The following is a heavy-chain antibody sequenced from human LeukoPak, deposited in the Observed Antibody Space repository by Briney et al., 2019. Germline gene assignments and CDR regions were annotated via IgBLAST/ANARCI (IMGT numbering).Heavy chain of an antibody. Sequence: PGGSLRLSCAASGFTVSSNYMSWVRQAPGRGLEWVSVIYSGGSTYYADSVKGRFTISRDNSKNTLYLQMNSLRAEDTAVYYCAKDLLRDGYIYDYWGRGTVVTVSS. D-gene: IGHD5-24*01. V-gene: IGHV3-53*05. CDR2: IYSGGST. CDR3: AKDLLRDGYIYDY. CDR1: GFTVSSNY. J-gene: IGHJ4*02.